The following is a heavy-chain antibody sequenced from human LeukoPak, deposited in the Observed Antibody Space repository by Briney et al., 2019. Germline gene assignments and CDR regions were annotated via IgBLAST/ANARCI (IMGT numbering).Heavy chain of an antibody. V-gene: IGHV3-21*01. J-gene: IGHJ4*02. Sequence: GGSLRLSCAASGFTFSSYSMNWVRQAPGKGLEWVSSISSSSSYIYYADSVKGRFTISRDNAKNSLYLQMNSLGAEDTAVYYCARDLVGYSSRNSDYWGQGTLVTVSS. CDR2: ISSSSSYI. D-gene: IGHD6-13*01. CDR3: ARDLVGYSSRNSDY. CDR1: GFTFSSYS.